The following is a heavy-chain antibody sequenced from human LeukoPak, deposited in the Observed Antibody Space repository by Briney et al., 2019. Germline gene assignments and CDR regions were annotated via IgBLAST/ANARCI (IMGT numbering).Heavy chain of an antibody. Sequence: ASVKVSCKASGYTFTSYGISWVRQAPGQGLEWMGWISAYNGNTNYAQKLQGRVTMTTDTSTSTAYMELRSLRSDDTAVYYCARAAYAISYYYYYYYVDVWGKGTTVTVSS. CDR1: GYTFTSYG. J-gene: IGHJ6*03. V-gene: IGHV1-18*01. CDR2: ISAYNGNT. CDR3: ARAAYAISYYYYYYYVDV. D-gene: IGHD2-8*01.